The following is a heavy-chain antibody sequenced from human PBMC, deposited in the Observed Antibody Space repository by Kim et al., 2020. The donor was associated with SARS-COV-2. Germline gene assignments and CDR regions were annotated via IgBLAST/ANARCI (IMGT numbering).Heavy chain of an antibody. J-gene: IGHJ6*02. CDR3: ARETHRYFDWLSGGMDV. Sequence: VNGRFTISRDNAKNSLYLPMNSLSAEDTAVYCCARETHRYFDWLSGGMDVWGQGTTVTVSS. D-gene: IGHD3-9*01. V-gene: IGHV3-11*04.